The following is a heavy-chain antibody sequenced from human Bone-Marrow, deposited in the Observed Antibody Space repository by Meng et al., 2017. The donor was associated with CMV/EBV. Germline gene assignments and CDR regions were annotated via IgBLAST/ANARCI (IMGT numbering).Heavy chain of an antibody. CDR2: ISSSSTI. J-gene: IGHJ6*02. CDR1: GFTFSDYY. CDR3: ARVFIVVVPAAIWAVLNYYYGMDV. V-gene: IGHV3-69-1*02. Sequence: GGSLRLSCAASGFTFSDYYMNWVRQAPGKGLEWVSSISSSSTIYYADSVKGRFTISRDNAKNSLYLQMNSLRAEDTAVYYCARVFIVVVPAAIWAVLNYYYGMDVWGQGTTVTASS. D-gene: IGHD2-2*01.